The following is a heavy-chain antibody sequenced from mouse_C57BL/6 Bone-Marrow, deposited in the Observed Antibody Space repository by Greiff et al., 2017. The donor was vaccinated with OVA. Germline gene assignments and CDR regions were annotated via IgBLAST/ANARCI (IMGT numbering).Heavy chain of an antibody. Sequence: EVQLQQSGPELVKPGASVKISCKASGYTFTDYYMNWVKQSHGKSLEWIGDINPNNGGTSYNQKFKGKATLTVDKSSSTAYMELRSLTSEDSAVYYCASRLYWVYFYALDYWGQGTSVTVSS. J-gene: IGHJ4*01. V-gene: IGHV1-26*01. CDR3: ASRLYWVYFYALDY. CDR1: GYTFTDYY. CDR2: INPNNGGT. D-gene: IGHD4-1*01.